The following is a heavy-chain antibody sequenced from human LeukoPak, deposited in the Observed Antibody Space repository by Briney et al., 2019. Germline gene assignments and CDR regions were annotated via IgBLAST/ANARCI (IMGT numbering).Heavy chain of an antibody. Sequence: SETLSRTCAGSGYSISSGYYWGWIRQPPGKGLEWIGSIYHSGSTYYNPSRKSRVTISVDTCKNQFYLKMSCVTAADTAVYYCESDKKDIVAPFPFDPWGQGTLVTVSS. J-gene: IGHJ5*02. CDR1: GYSISSGYY. D-gene: IGHD5-12*01. CDR2: IYHSGST. V-gene: IGHV4-38-2*01. CDR3: ESDKKDIVAPFPFDP.